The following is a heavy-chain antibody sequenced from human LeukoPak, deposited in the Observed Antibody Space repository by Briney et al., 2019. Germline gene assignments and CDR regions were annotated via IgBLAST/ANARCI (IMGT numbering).Heavy chain of an antibody. CDR1: GGSISSNY. CDR2: IYSSGTT. D-gene: IGHD3-22*01. J-gene: IGHJ2*01. CDR3: ARIHRRADSSGYYYEDWYFDL. V-gene: IGHV4-4*07. Sequence: SETLSLTCIVSGGSISSNYWSWIWQPAGKSLEWIGRIYSSGTTTYIPSLKSRVTMSGDTSKNQLSLRLTSVTAADTAVYYCARIHRRADSSGYYYEDWYFDLWGRGTLVTVSS.